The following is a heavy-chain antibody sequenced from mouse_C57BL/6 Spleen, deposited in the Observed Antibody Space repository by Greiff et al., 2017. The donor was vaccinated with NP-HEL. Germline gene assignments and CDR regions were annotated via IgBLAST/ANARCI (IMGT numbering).Heavy chain of an antibody. CDR1: GYTFTSYW. CDR2: IYPSDSET. J-gene: IGHJ1*03. D-gene: IGHD1-1*01. Sequence: QVQLQQPGAELVRPGSSVKLSCKASGYTFTSYWMDWVKQRPGQGLEWIGNIYPSDSETHYNQKFKDKATLTVDKSSSTAYMQLSSLTSEDSAVYYCARPHYCGSSYWYFDVWGTGTTVTVSS. CDR3: ARPHYCGSSYWYFDV. V-gene: IGHV1-61*01.